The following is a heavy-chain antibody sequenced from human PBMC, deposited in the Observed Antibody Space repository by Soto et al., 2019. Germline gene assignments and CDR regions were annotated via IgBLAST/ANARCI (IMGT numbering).Heavy chain of an antibody. J-gene: IGHJ4*02. Sequence: GGSLRLACVGSGFTFGSHAMNWVRQAPGKGLEWVSVIAFDGSNKYYADSVRSRFTISRDNSKNTLFLQMDSLRPDDSAIYYCARSYGPFYDSSYYGLARNYFDYWGQGTLVTVSS. V-gene: IGHV3-30*04. D-gene: IGHD3-22*01. CDR2: IAFDGSNK. CDR1: GFTFGSHA. CDR3: ARSYGPFYDSSYYGLARNYFDY.